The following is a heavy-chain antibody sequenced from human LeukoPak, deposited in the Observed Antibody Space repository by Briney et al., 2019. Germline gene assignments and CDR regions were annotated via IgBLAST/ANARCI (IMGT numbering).Heavy chain of an antibody. D-gene: IGHD1-26*01. Sequence: GGSLRLSCAASGFTFTSYSMNRVRQAPGKGLEWVSTISGGGGSTYYADSVKGRFTISRDNSKNTLYLQVNSPRAEDTAVYYCAKGGKWDVTPFDYWGQGTLATVSS. V-gene: IGHV3-23*01. J-gene: IGHJ4*02. CDR2: ISGGGGST. CDR1: GFTFTSYS. CDR3: AKGGKWDVTPFDY.